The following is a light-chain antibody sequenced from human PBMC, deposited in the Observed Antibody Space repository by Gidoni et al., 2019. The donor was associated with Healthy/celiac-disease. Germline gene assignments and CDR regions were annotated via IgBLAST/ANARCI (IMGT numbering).Light chain of an antibody. CDR1: QSVLYSSNNKDY. V-gene: IGKV4-1*01. Sequence: DIVMTQSPGSLSVSLGERATIHCKSSQSVLYSSNNKDYLAWYQQKPGQPPKLLIYWASTRESGVPDRFSGRGSGTDFTLTISSLQAEDVAVYYCQQYYSTPPRTFXGXTKVEIK. CDR2: WAS. J-gene: IGKJ4*01. CDR3: QQYYSTPPRT.